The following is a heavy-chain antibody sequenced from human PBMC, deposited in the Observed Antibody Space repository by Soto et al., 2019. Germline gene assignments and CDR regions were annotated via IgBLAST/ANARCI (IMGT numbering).Heavy chain of an antibody. CDR3: ARSGVRYGTGGGFDL. V-gene: IGHV3-30-3*01. CDR1: GFTFSSYA. D-gene: IGHD2-8*02. Sequence: GGSLRLSCAASGFTFSSYAIHWVRQAPGKGLEWVAVISYNVSNTYYAHSVQGRFTISGDNSTNTLYMELSSLRAEDTAVYYCARSGVRYGTGGGFDLWGQGTMVTVSS. J-gene: IGHJ3*01. CDR2: ISYNVSNT.